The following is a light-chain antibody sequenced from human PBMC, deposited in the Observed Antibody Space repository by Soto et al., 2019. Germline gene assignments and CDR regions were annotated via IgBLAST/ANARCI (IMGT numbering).Light chain of an antibody. CDR2: SHI. Sequence: SVLTQPPSASGTPGQKVFISCSGSSSNIGGTNYAYWYQYLPGTAPKLLIYSHIQRPSGVPDRFSGSKSGTSASLAISGLQSEDEADYYCGAWDDSLTGYVFGTGTKVTVL. V-gene: IGLV1-47*02. CDR1: SSNIGGTNY. CDR3: GAWDDSLTGYV. J-gene: IGLJ1*01.